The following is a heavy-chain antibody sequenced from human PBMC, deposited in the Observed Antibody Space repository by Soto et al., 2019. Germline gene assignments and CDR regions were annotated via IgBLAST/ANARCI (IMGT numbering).Heavy chain of an antibody. J-gene: IGHJ6*01. CDR2: TYYRSKWYN. CDR1: GDSVSSNSAA. CDR3: ARDPHHSMGTPALKYPYFGMVG. D-gene: IGHD2-2*01. Sequence: PQARSLTCAISGDSVSSNSAAWNCIRQSPSRGLEWLGRTYYRSKWYNDYAVSVKSRITINPDTSKNQFFLQLNSVTPEDTAVYYCARDPHHSMGTPALKYPYFGMVGRGQGSRV. V-gene: IGHV6-1*01.